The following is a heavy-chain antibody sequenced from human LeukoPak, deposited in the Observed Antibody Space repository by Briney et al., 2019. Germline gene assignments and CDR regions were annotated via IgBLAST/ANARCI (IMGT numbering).Heavy chain of an antibody. D-gene: IGHD4-17*01. J-gene: IGHJ3*02. CDR2: IYTSGST. V-gene: IGHV4-59*01. CDR3: ARDLVTVTKGFDI. CDR1: GGSISSYY. Sequence: SETLSLTCTVSGGSISSYYWSWIRQPPGKGLEWIGYIYTSGSTNYNPSLKSRVTISIDTSKNQFSLKLTSVTAADTAVYYCARDLVTVTKGFDIWGQGTMVSVSS.